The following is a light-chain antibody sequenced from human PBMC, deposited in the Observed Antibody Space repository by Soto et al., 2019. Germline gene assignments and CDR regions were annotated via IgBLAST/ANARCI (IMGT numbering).Light chain of an antibody. J-gene: IGKJ4*01. Sequence: VLAISPVALSLSPGERATLSCRASQSVSSSYLAWYQQKPGQAPRLLIYGASNRASGIPDRFAGSGSGTDFTLTFSSLEPEDCAVDYCKQDGSSPPTFGGGTKVDIK. CDR1: QSVSSSY. CDR3: KQDGSSPPT. V-gene: IGKV3-20*01. CDR2: GAS.